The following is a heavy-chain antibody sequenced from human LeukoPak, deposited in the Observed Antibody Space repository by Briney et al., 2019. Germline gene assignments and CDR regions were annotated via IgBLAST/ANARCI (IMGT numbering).Heavy chain of an antibody. J-gene: IGHJ4*02. D-gene: IGHD3-9*01. Sequence: GGSLRLSCAASGFTFSSYAISWVRQAPGKGLEWVSTIIGSGFDTYYADSVKGRFTISRDNSKNTVDLQMNSLRADDTAVYYCAKGYLRYFDPSWFDYWGQGTLVTVSS. CDR2: IIGSGFDT. CDR1: GFTFSSYA. CDR3: AKGYLRYFDPSWFDY. V-gene: IGHV3-23*01.